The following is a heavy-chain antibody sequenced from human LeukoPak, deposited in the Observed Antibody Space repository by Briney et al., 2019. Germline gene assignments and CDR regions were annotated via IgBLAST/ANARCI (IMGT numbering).Heavy chain of an antibody. CDR1: GYTFTSYD. D-gene: IGHD3-10*01. J-gene: IGHJ6*03. CDR3: ARGEDLYYGSGYYYYMDV. V-gene: IGHV1-8*01. CDR2: MNPNSGNT. Sequence: ASVKVSCKASGYTFTSYDINWVRQATGQGLEWMGWMNPNSGNTGCAQKFQGRVTMTRDTSISTAYMELSRLRSDDTAVYYCARGEDLYYGSGYYYYMDVWGKGTTVTVSS.